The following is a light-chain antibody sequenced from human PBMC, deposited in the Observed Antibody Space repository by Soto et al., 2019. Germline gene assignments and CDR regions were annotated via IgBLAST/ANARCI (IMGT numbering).Light chain of an antibody. Sequence: EIVLTQSPGTLSLSPGERATLSCRASQSVSSSYFAWYQQRFGQAPRLLIYGASSRATGIPDRFSGIGSGTDFTLTISRLEPEDFAVYYCQQYGSSSWTFGQGTKVEIK. CDR1: QSVSSSY. CDR3: QQYGSSSWT. V-gene: IGKV3-20*01. CDR2: GAS. J-gene: IGKJ1*01.